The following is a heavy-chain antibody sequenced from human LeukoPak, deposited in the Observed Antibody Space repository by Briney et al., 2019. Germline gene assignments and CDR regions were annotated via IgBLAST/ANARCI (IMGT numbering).Heavy chain of an antibody. CDR1: GYTFTSYD. CDR3: ARRVRGINWFDP. Sequence: GSVKVSCKASGYTFTSYDINWVRQATGQGLEWMGWMNPNSGNTGYAQKFQGRVTMTRNTSISTAYMELSSLRSEDTAVYYCARRVRGINWFDPWGQGTLVTVSS. J-gene: IGHJ5*02. CDR2: MNPNSGNT. D-gene: IGHD3-10*01. V-gene: IGHV1-8*01.